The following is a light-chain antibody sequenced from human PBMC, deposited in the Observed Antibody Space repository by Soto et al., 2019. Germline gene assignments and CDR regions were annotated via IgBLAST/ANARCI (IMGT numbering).Light chain of an antibody. CDR3: SSYSTNSPVL. CDR2: DVS. Sequence: SALTQPASVSGSPGQSITISCTGTSSDVGGYNYVSWYQHHPGKAPKLIIYDVSNRPSGVSNRFSASKSDNTASLTISGLQAEDEADYYCSSYSTNSPVLLGGGTKLTVL. J-gene: IGLJ2*01. CDR1: SSDVGGYNY. V-gene: IGLV2-14*03.